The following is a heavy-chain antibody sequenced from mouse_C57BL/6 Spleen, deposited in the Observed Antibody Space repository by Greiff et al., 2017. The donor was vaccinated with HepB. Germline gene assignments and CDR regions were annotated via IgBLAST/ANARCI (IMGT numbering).Heavy chain of an antibody. V-gene: IGHV1-42*01. J-gene: IGHJ3*01. Sequence: EVQLQESGPELVKPGASVKISCKASGYSFTGYYMNWVKQSPEKSLEWIGEINPSTGGTTYNQKFKAKATLTVDKSSSTAYMQLKSLTSEDSAVYYCAREEDYDDDRAWFAYWGQGTLVTVSA. CDR3: AREEDYDDDRAWFAY. D-gene: IGHD2-4*01. CDR2: INPSTGGT. CDR1: GYSFTGYY.